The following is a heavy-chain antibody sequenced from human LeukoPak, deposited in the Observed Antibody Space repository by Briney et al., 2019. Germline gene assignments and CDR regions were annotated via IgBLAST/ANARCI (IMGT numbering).Heavy chain of an antibody. V-gene: IGHV3-9*01. D-gene: IGHD2-2*01. CDR1: GFTFDDYA. CDR3: AKDIRCSSTSCYGGFDY. Sequence: PGRSLRLSCAASGFTFDDYAMHWVRQAPGKGLEWVSGISWNSGSIGYADSVKGRFTISRDNAKNSLYLQMNSLRAEDTALYYCAKDIRCSSTSCYGGFDYWGQGTLVTVSS. J-gene: IGHJ4*02. CDR2: ISWNSGSI.